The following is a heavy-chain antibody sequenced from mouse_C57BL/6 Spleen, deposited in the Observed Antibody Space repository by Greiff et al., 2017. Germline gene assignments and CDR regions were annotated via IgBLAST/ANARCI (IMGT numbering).Heavy chain of an antibody. V-gene: IGHV5-9-1*02. CDR2: ISSGGDYI. CDR3: TRGGDYDHYYAMDY. CDR1: GFTFSSYA. J-gene: IGHJ4*01. Sequence: EVQVVESGEGLVKPGGSLKLSCAASGFTFSSYAMSWVRQTPEKRLEWVAYISSGGDYIYYADTVKGRFTISRDNARNTLYLQMSSLKSEDTAMYYCTRGGDYDHYYAMDYWGQGTSVTVSS. D-gene: IGHD2-4*01.